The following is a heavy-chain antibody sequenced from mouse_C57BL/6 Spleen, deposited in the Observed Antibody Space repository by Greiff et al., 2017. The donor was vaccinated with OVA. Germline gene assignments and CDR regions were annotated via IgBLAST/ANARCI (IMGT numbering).Heavy chain of an antibody. CDR3: ARQYSKDWYFDV. J-gene: IGHJ1*03. D-gene: IGHD2-5*01. CDR2: ISNGGGST. Sequence: EVKLVESGGGLVQPGGSLKLSCAASGFTFSDYYMYWVRQTPEKRLEWVAYISNGGGSTYYPDTVKGRFTTSRDNAKNTLYLQMSRLKSEDTAMYYCARQYSKDWYFDVWGTGTTVTVSS. CDR1: GFTFSDYY. V-gene: IGHV5-12*01.